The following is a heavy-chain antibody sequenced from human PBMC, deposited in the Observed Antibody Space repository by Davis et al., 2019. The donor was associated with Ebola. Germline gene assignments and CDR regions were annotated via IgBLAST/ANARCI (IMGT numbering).Heavy chain of an antibody. D-gene: IGHD4-17*01. V-gene: IGHV4-61*08. Sequence: MPSETLSLTCTVSGGSVSSGGYYWNWIRQPPGKGLEWIGNIHYLGNTNYNPVLKSRVTMSVDTSKNQFSLKLSPVTAADTAVYYCARGNYGDYIVLYYYNMDVWAKGPRSPSP. CDR2: IHYLGNT. CDR3: ARGNYGDYIVLYYYNMDV. J-gene: IGHJ6*02. CDR1: GGSVSSGGYY.